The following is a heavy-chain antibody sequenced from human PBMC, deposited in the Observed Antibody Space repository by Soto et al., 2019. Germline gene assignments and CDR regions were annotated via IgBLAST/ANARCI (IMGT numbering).Heavy chain of an antibody. CDR1: GGSMSSYW. D-gene: IGHD1-26*01. J-gene: IGHJ6*02. CDR3: ARVSGSYYYGMDV. Sequence: SETLSLTCTVSGGSMSSYWWSWVRQPPGKGLEWIGEIYHSGSTNYNPSLKSRVTISVDKSKNQFSLKLSSVTAADTAVYYCARVSGSYYYGMDVWGQGTTVTVS. CDR2: IYHSGST. V-gene: IGHV4-4*02.